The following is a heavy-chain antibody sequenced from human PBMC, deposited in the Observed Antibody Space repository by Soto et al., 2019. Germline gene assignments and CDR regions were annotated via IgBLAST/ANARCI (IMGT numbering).Heavy chain of an antibody. Sequence: ASVKVSCKTSGYTFTNYGISWVRQAPGQGLEWMGWICAHTGNTNYAQKFQGRVTMTTDTSTSTAYMELRSLRSDDTAVYYCARVLGYNSSWWRHTAFDIWGQGTMVTVSS. CDR3: ARVLGYNSSWWRHTAFDI. CDR1: GYTFTNYG. J-gene: IGHJ3*02. CDR2: ICAHTGNT. D-gene: IGHD6-13*01. V-gene: IGHV1-18*01.